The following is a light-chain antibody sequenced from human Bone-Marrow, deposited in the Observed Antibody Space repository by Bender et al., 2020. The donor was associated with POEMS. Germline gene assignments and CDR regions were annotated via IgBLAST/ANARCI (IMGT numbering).Light chain of an antibody. Sequence: QSALTQPASVSGSPGQSITISCTGTSSDVGAYNSVSWYQLHPGKGPKLVIYEVTYRPSGVSNRFSGSKSGNTASLTISGLQAEDEADYYCSSFTSSFTVLFGGGTKLTVL. CDR2: EVT. J-gene: IGLJ2*01. V-gene: IGLV2-14*01. CDR3: SSFTSSFTVL. CDR1: SSDVGAYNS.